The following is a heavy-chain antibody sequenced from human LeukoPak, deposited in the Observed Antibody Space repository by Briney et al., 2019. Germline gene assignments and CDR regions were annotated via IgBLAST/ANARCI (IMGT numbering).Heavy chain of an antibody. CDR3: ARVHRRRAIPAGLYYFDY. CDR2: IISSGGTI. J-gene: IGHJ4*02. V-gene: IGHV3-48*03. CDR1: GFTFNSYE. D-gene: IGHD2-2*01. Sequence: GGSLRLSCAASGFTFNSYEMNWVRQAPGKGLEWVSYIISSGGTIYYADSVEGRFTISRDNAKNSLYLQMNSLRAEDTAVYYCARVHRRRAIPAGLYYFDYWGQGTLVTVSS.